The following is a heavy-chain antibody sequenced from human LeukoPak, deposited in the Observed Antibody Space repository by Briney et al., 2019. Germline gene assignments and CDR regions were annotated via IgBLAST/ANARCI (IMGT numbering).Heavy chain of an antibody. Sequence: NSSGTLSLTCTVSGGSISSSSYYWGWIRQPPGKGLEWIGSIYYSGSTYYNPSLKSRVTISVDTSKNQFSLKLSSVTAAHTAVYYCARLNIPAAFDYWGQGTLVTVSS. J-gene: IGHJ4*02. CDR2: IYYSGST. V-gene: IGHV4-39*01. D-gene: IGHD2-2*01. CDR1: GGSISSSSYY. CDR3: ARLNIPAAFDY.